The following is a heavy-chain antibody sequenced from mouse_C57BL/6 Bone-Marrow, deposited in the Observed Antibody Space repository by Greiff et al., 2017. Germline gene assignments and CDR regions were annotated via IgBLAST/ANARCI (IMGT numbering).Heavy chain of an antibody. CDR2: ITSDGGST. J-gene: IGHJ1*03. Sequence: EVHLVESGGGLVQPGESLKLSCESNEYEFPSHDMSWVRKTPEKRLELVAAITSDGGSTYYPDTMERRFIITRDNTKKTLYLQMSRLRSEDTAWYYCERHGGGNPGYFDVWGTGTTVTVSS. CDR3: ERHGGGNPGYFDV. CDR1: EYEFPSHD. V-gene: IGHV5-2*01. D-gene: IGHD2-1*01.